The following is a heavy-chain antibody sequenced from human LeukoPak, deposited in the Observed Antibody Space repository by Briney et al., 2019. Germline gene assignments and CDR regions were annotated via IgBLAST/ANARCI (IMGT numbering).Heavy chain of an antibody. V-gene: IGHV1-69*13. J-gene: IGHJ3*02. D-gene: IGHD6-19*01. Sequence: ASVKVSCKASGGTFSSYAISWVRQAPGQGLEWMRGIIPIFGTANYAQKFQGRVTITADESTSTAYMELSSLRSEDTAVYYCARGAGPADAFDIWGQGTMVTVSS. CDR2: IIPIFGTA. CDR3: ARGAGPADAFDI. CDR1: GGTFSSYA.